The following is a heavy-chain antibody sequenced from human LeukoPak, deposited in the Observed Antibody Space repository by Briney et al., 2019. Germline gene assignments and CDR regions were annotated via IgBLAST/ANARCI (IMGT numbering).Heavy chain of an antibody. J-gene: IGHJ6*02. D-gene: IGHD3-3*01. Sequence: ASVKVSCKASGYTFTSYYMHWVRQAPGQGLEWMGIFNPSGGSTSYAQKFQGRVTMTRDTSTSTVYMELSSLRSEDTAVYYCARAYYDFWSGYSLYYYGMDVWGQGTTVTVSS. CDR2: FNPSGGST. CDR1: GYTFTSYY. CDR3: ARAYYDFWSGYSLYYYGMDV. V-gene: IGHV1-46*01.